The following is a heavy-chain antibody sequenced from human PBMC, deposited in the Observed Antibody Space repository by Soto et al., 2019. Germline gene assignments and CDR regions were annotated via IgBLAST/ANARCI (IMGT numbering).Heavy chain of an antibody. V-gene: IGHV3-7*03. D-gene: IGHD3-10*01. CDR2: IKDDGSET. Sequence: PGGSLRLSCAASGFTFRSSWMSWFRLPPGNGLEWVANIKDDGSETYYVDSVKGRFTISRDNAKNSLYLQMNSLRAEDTAVYYCAKDRVVRGVIPSREYYFDYWGRGTLVTVSS. CDR1: GFTFRSSW. J-gene: IGHJ4*02. CDR3: AKDRVVRGVIPSREYYFDY.